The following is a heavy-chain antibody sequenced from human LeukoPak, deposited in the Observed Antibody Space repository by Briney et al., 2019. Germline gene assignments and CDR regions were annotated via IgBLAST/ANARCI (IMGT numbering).Heavy chain of an antibody. J-gene: IGHJ6*03. CDR1: GFTFSDYY. V-gene: IGHV3-11*04. CDR2: ISSSGSTI. D-gene: IGHD2-2*01. CDR3: ATEVDHYYMDV. Sequence: TGGSLRLSCAASGFTFSDYYMSWIRQAPGKGLEWVSYISSSGSTIYYADSVKGRFTISRDNAKNSLYLQMNSLRAEDTAVYYCATEVDHYYMDVWGKGTTVTVSS.